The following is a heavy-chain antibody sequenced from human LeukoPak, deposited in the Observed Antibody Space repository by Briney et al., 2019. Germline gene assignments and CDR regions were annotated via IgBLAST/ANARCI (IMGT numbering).Heavy chain of an antibody. CDR2: IYYSGST. V-gene: IGHV4-39*07. CDR3: ARSTSALVRWPVDPGVDY. Sequence: PSETLSLTCTVSGGSISSSSYYWGWIRQPPGKGLEWIGSIYYSGSTYYNPSLKSRVTISVDTSKNQFSLKLSSVTAADTAVYYCARSTSALVRWPVDPGVDYWGQGTLVTVSS. D-gene: IGHD3-10*01. J-gene: IGHJ4*02. CDR1: GGSISSSSYY.